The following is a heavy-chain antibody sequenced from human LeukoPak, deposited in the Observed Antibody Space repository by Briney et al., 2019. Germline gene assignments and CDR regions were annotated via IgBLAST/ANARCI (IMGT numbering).Heavy chain of an antibody. D-gene: IGHD2/OR15-2a*01. CDR1: GYTYTGYD. CDR3: ARAITTSGFRTDY. Sequence: GASVKVCCEASGYTYTGYDISWVRQAPGQGPEWMGWISADNTNTNYAQKLQGRVTMTTDTSTRTAYMELRSLRSDDTALYYCARAITTSGFRTDYWGQGTLVTVSS. J-gene: IGHJ4*02. CDR2: ISADNTNT. V-gene: IGHV1-18*01.